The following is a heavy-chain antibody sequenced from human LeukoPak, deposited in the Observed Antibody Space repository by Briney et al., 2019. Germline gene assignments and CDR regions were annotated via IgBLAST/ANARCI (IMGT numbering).Heavy chain of an antibody. Sequence: ASVKVSCKASGYTFISYDINWVRQAPGQGLEWMGWMSPNSGNTGYAQKFQGRVTMTRNTSISTAYMELSSLRAEDTALYYCAKDRARGSHRRDAFDIWGQGTMVTVSS. CDR1: GYTFISYD. V-gene: IGHV1-8*01. D-gene: IGHD1-26*01. CDR3: AKDRARGSHRRDAFDI. J-gene: IGHJ3*02. CDR2: MSPNSGNT.